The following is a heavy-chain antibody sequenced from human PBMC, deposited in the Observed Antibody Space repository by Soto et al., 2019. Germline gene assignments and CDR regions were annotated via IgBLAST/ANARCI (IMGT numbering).Heavy chain of an antibody. D-gene: IGHD6-13*01. J-gene: IGHJ5*02. CDR2: ISGSGGST. CDR1: RFTFSSYA. V-gene: IGHV3-23*01. CDR3: AKDSNGIAAAGTSWFDP. Sequence: GGSLRLSCAASRFTFSSYAMSWVRQAPGKGLEWVSAISGSGGSTYYADSVKGRFTISRDNSKNTLYLQMNSLRAEDTAVYYCAKDSNGIAAAGTSWFDPWGQGTLVTVSS.